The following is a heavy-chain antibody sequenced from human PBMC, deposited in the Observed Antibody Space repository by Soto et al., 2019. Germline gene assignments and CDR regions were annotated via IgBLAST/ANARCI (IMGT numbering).Heavy chain of an antibody. CDR1: GFSFSGYW. J-gene: IGHJ4*02. CDR3: VRDSGWYVFDY. CDR2: IKRDGSER. Sequence: EVQLVEAGGGLVQPGGSLRLSCAASGFSFSGYWMTWVRQAPGKGLEWVANIKRDGSERHYVHSVRGRFTISRDNVNNSLYLQMNSLRAEDTAVYYCVRDSGWYVFDYWSQGTLVTVSP. D-gene: IGHD6-19*01. V-gene: IGHV3-7*01.